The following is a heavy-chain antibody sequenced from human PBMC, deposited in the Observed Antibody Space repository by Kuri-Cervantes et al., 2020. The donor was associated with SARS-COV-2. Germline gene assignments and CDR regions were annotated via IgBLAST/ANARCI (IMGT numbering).Heavy chain of an antibody. V-gene: IGHV3-66*03. CDR1: GFTFSSYS. J-gene: IGHJ6*02. D-gene: IGHD6-13*01. Sequence: GGSLRLSCAASGFTFSSYSMSWVRQAPGKGLEWVSVIYSCGSTYYADSVKGRFTISRDNSKNTLYLQMNSLRAEDTAVYYCARDVGIAAAGTVILYYGMDVWGQGTTVTVSS. CDR3: ARDVGIAAAGTVILYYGMDV. CDR2: IYSCGST.